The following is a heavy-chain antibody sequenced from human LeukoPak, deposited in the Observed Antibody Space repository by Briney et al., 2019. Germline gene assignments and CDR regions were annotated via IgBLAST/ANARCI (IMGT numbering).Heavy chain of an antibody. CDR3: ARGYCSSTSCYSIWYYYMDV. V-gene: IGHV1-69*05. J-gene: IGHJ6*03. CDR2: IIPIFGTA. Sequence: GASVKVSCKASGGTFSSYAISWVRQAPGQGLEWMGGIIPIFGTANYAQKFQGRVTITTDESTSTAYMELSSLRPEDTAVYYCARGYCSSTSCYSIWYYYMDVWGKGTTVTASS. CDR1: GGTFSSYA. D-gene: IGHD2-2*01.